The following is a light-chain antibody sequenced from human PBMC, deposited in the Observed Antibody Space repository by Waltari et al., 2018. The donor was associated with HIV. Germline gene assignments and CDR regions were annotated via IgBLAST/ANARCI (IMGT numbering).Light chain of an antibody. CDR3: QQSYDLPYT. CDR1: QHIAFK. CDR2: ATS. J-gene: IGKJ2*01. Sequence: DIQMTQSPPSLYASLPDTVTINCRASQHIAFKVNWYQYKIGRAPSLLNAATSNLQRGVPSRFSGSGFGKRFSLTISGPQADDFAQYFCQQSYDLPYTFGQGT. V-gene: IGKV1-39*01.